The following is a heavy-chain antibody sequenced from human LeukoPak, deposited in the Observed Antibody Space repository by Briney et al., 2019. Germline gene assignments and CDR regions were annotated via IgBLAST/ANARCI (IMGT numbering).Heavy chain of an antibody. CDR1: GGSMTTQH. J-gene: IGHJ4*02. D-gene: IGHD5-18*01. CDR2: VFDSGRT. CDR3: TTINRGNIFGYFDF. Sequence: PSGTLSLTCTVSGGSMTTQHWNWIRQTPGKGLEWIGYVFDSGRTKENPSLKSRVTLSADTSKNQLSLRLSSVTAADTAVYYCTTINRGNIFGYFDFWGQGILVTVSS. V-gene: IGHV4-59*11.